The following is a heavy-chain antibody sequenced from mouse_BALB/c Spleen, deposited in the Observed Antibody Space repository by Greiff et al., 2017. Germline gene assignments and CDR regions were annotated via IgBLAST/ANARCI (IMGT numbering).Heavy chain of an antibody. Sequence: DVQLVESGGGLVQPGGSRKLSCAASGFTFSSFGMHWVRQAPEKGLEWVAYISSGSSTIYYADTVKGRFTISRDNPKNTLFLQMTSLRSEDTAMYYCARPYSGYAMDYWGQGTSVTVSS. CDR2: ISSGSSTI. D-gene: IGHD2-12*01. J-gene: IGHJ4*01. CDR3: ARPYSGYAMDY. V-gene: IGHV5-17*02. CDR1: GFTFSSFG.